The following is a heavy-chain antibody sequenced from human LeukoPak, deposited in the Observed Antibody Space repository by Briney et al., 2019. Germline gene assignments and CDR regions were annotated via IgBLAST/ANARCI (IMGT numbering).Heavy chain of an antibody. D-gene: IGHD5-24*01. V-gene: IGHV4-39*01. CDR3: ARHVRWLQLTLYFDI. CDR1: GGFINTPSYH. J-gene: IGHJ2*01. Sequence: SETLSLTCTVSGGFINTPSYHWGWLRQSPGKGLEWIGSIYYTGSTSSNPSLNSRVTMSVDTSKKQFSLKLNSMTAADTAVYYCARHVRWLQLTLYFDIWGRGTLVTVSS. CDR2: IYYTGST.